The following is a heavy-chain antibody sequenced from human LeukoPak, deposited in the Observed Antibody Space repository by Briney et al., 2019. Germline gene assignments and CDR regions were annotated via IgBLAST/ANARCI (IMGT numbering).Heavy chain of an antibody. J-gene: IGHJ4*02. V-gene: IGHV3-48*03. Sequence: GGSLRLSCAASGFTFSSYEMNWVRQAPGKGLEWVSYISSSGSTIYYADSVKGRFTISRDNAKNSLYLQMNSLRAEDTAVYYCARGARGYYDSSGPYDYWGQGTLVTVSS. CDR2: ISSSGSTI. CDR1: GFTFSSYE. CDR3: ARGARGYYDSSGPYDY. D-gene: IGHD3-22*01.